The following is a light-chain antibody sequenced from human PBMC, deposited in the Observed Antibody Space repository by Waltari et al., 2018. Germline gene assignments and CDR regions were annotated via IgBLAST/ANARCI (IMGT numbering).Light chain of an antibody. CDR1: SSNIGSNY. J-gene: IGLJ1*01. CDR3: AAWDGGVSGPHV. CDR2: RND. V-gene: IGLV1-47*01. Sequence: QSVLTQPPSASGTPGQRVTISCSGSSSNIGSNYVYWYQHLPGTTPKPLISRNDQRPSGVPDRFSDSKSGTSASLDISGLRSEDEGDYYCAAWDGGVSGPHVFGTGTKVTVL.